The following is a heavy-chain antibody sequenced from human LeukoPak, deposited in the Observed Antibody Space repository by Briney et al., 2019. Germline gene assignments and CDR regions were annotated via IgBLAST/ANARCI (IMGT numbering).Heavy chain of an antibody. CDR1: GYTFSGYY. CDR3: ARGNSLYSGYDYYYYGMDV. J-gene: IGHJ6*02. D-gene: IGHD5-12*01. Sequence: ASVKISCKASGYTFSGYYMHWVRQAPGQGLEWMGWINPNSGGTKNAQKFQGRVTMTRDTSISTAYMELSRLRSDDTAVYYCARGNSLYSGYDYYYYGMDVWGQGTTVTVSS. CDR2: INPNSGGT. V-gene: IGHV1-2*02.